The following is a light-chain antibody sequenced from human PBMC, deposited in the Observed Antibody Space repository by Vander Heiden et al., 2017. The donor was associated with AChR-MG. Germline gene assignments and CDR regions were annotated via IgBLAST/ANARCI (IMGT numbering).Light chain of an antibody. CDR1: QSVLYSANNKNY. Sequence: DIVMPQSLDSLAVSLGERATINRKSSQSVLYSANNKNYLAWYQQKPGQPAKLLIYWASTRESGVPDRFSGSGSGTDFTLTISSLQAEDVAVYYCQQYYSTPPYTFGQGTKLEIK. CDR2: WAS. J-gene: IGKJ2*01. CDR3: QQYYSTPPYT. V-gene: IGKV4-1*01.